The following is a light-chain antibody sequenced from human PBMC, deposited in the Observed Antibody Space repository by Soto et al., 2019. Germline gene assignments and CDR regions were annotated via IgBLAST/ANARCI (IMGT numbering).Light chain of an antibody. J-gene: IGKJ4*01. V-gene: IGKV3-20*01. Sequence: ENVLTQSPGTLSLSPGERATLSCRAGQSLSSSYLAWYQQKPGQAHRLLIYGASSRATGIPDRFSGSGSGTDFTLTISRLEPEDFAVYYCQQFATSPLTFGGGTKVDIK. CDR1: QSLSSSY. CDR2: GAS. CDR3: QQFATSPLT.